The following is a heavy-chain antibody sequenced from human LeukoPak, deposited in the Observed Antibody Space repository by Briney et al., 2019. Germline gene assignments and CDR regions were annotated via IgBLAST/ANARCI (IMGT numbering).Heavy chain of an antibody. D-gene: IGHD6-13*01. J-gene: IGHJ4*02. CDR3: ARVGSSWYKYFDY. V-gene: IGHV4-59*01. Sequence: SETLSLTCTVSGGSISSYYWSWIRQPPGKGLEWIGYIYYSGSTNYNPSLKSRGTISVDTSKNQFSLKLSSVTAADTAVYYCARVGSSWYKYFDYWGQGTLVTVSS. CDR1: GGSISSYY. CDR2: IYYSGST.